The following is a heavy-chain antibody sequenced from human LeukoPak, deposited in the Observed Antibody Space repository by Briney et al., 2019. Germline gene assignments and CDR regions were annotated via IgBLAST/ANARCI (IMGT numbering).Heavy chain of an antibody. D-gene: IGHD3-3*01. Sequence: ASVKVSCKASGYTFTDYYVHWVRQAPGQGREGMGWINPNSGDTNHALKLQGRVTMTRDTSISTAYMELSRLKSDDTAVYYCARRDFWRGFDYWGQGSLVTVSS. CDR1: GYTFTDYY. J-gene: IGHJ4*02. CDR3: ARRDFWRGFDY. V-gene: IGHV1-2*02. CDR2: INPNSGDT.